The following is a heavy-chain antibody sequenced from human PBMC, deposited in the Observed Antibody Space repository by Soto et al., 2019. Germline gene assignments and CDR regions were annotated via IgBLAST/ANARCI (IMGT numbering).Heavy chain of an antibody. J-gene: IGHJ4*02. Sequence: QVQLVESGGGVVQPGRSLRRSCAASGFTFSSYGMHWVRQAPGKGLEWVAVISYDGSNKYYADSVKGRFTISRDNSKNTLYLQMNSLRAEDTAVYYCAKVYSSGYSGDYWGQGTLVTVSS. CDR1: GFTFSSYG. CDR3: AKVYSSGYSGDY. CDR2: ISYDGSNK. D-gene: IGHD3-22*01. V-gene: IGHV3-30*18.